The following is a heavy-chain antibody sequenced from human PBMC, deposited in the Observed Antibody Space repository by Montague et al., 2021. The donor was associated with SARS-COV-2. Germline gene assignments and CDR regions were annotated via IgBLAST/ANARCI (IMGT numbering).Heavy chain of an antibody. J-gene: IGHJ6*02. Sequence: TRSLTCSVSGDSMTSGSYFWTWIRQPAGKGLEWIGHVQTSGTSNYNPSLRSRITMSIDTSRNQFSLEVRSVTAADTAVYFCARDRPESWRISPGLAGLFATVVHSASGMDVWGQGTTVTVS. CDR2: VQTSGTS. D-gene: IGHD3-10*02. CDR3: ARDRPESWRISPGLAGLFATVVHSASGMDV. CDR1: GDSMTSGSYF. V-gene: IGHV4-61*09.